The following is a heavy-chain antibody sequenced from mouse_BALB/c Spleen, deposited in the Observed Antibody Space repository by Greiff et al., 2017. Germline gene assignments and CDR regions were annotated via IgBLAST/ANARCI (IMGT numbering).Heavy chain of an antibody. CDR2: ISYSGST. CDR3: ARHGSLDYYAMDY. Sequence: VQLKESGPGLVKPSQSLSLTCTVTGYSIPSDYAWNWIRQFPGNKLEWMGYISYSGSTSYNPSLKSRISITRDTSKNQFFLQLNSVTTEDTATYYCARHGSLDYYAMDYWGQGTSVTVSS. CDR1: GYSIPSDYA. V-gene: IGHV3-2*02. J-gene: IGHJ4*01. D-gene: IGHD1-1*01.